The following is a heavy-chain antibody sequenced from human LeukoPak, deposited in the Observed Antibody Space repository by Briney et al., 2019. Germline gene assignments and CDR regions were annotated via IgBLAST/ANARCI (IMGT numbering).Heavy chain of an antibody. Sequence: SETLSLTCTVSGGSISSDYRNWIRQPPREGLEWIGYIYYSGNTNYNPSLKSRVTISIDTSTTAVYYCPRHSNGGDCSGGSCYICDFWGQGDLVTVSS. D-gene: IGHD2-15*01. CDR1: GGSISSDY. CDR2: IYYSGNT. V-gene: IGHV4-59*01. CDR3: YICDF. J-gene: IGHJ4*02.